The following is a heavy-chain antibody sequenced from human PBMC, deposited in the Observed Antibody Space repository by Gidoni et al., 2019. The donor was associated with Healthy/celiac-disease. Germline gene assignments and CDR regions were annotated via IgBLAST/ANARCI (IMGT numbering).Heavy chain of an antibody. D-gene: IGHD2-2*01. CDR1: GGSISSYY. CDR2: IYYSGST. V-gene: IGHV4-59*08. Sequence: QVQLQESGPGLVKPSETLSLTCTVSGGSISSYYWSWIRQPPGKGLEWIGYIYYSGSTNYNPSLKSRVTISVDTSKNQFSLKLSSVTAADTAVYYCARLYCSSTSCYGDYYYYGMDVWGQGTTVTVSS. CDR3: ARLYCSSTSCYGDYYYYGMDV. J-gene: IGHJ6*02.